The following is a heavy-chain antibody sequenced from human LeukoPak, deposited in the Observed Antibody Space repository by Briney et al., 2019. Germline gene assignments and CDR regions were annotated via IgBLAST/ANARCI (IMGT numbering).Heavy chain of an antibody. J-gene: IGHJ4*02. CDR2: INHSGST. V-gene: IGHV4-34*01. D-gene: IGHD6-19*01. Sequence: SETLSLTCAVYGGSFSGYYWSWIRQPPGKGLEWIGEINHSGSTNYNPSLKSRVTISVDTSKNQFSLKLSSVTAADTAVYYCARAGSDSSGWYLSYWGQGTLVTVSS. CDR1: GGSFSGYY. CDR3: ARAGSDSSGWYLSY.